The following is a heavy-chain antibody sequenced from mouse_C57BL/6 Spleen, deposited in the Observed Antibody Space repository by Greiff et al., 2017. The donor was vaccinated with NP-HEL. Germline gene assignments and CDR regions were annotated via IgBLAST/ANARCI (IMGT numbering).Heavy chain of an antibody. Sequence: VKVVESGAELVKPGASVKMSCKASGYTFTTYPIEWMKQNHGKSLEWIGNFHPYNDDTKYNEKFKGKATLTVEKSSSTVYLELSRLTSDDSAVYYCARRDWDGSFAYWGQGTLVTVSA. D-gene: IGHD4-1*01. CDR2: FHPYNDDT. CDR1: GYTFTTYP. V-gene: IGHV1-47*01. J-gene: IGHJ3*01. CDR3: ARRDWDGSFAY.